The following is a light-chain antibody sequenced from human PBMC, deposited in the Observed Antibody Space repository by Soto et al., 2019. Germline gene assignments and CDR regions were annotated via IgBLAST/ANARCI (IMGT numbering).Light chain of an antibody. CDR2: GAS. J-gene: IGKJ5*01. CDR3: QHFGDSPIT. CDR1: QNVSSTY. V-gene: IGKV3-20*01. Sequence: EKVLTQSPCTLSLSPGERATLSCSASQNVSSTYLAWYQHKPGQAPRLLIYGASNRATGIPDRVSGSGSGTDFTLTISRLEPEDFAVYYCQHFGDSPITFGQGARLEI.